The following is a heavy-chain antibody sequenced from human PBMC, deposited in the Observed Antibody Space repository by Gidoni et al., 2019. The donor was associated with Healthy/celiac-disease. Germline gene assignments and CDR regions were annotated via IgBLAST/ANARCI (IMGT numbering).Heavy chain of an antibody. J-gene: IGHJ4*02. Sequence: QVQLVESGGGVVQPGRSLRLSCAASGFTFSSYGMHWVRQAPGKGLEWVAVISYDGSNKYYADSVKGRFTISRDNSKNTLYQQMNSLRAEDTAVYYCANAAIAVAGADFDYWGQGTLVTVSS. D-gene: IGHD6-19*01. CDR2: ISYDGSNK. CDR3: ANAAIAVAGADFDY. CDR1: GFTFSSYG. V-gene: IGHV3-30*18.